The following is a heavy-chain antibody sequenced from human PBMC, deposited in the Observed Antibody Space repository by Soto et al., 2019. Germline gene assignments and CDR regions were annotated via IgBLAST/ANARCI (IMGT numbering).Heavy chain of an antibody. CDR3: ARGTGSSYYY. CDR2: IYHSGTT. Sequence: SETLSLTCTVSGGSISSSSYYWGWIRQPPGKGLEWIGSIYHSGTTNYNPSLNNRVTISVDTSRNQFSLKLSSVTAADTAVYYCARGTGSSYYYWGQGTLVTVSS. D-gene: IGHD6-13*01. J-gene: IGHJ4*02. CDR1: GGSISSSSYY. V-gene: IGHV4-39*01.